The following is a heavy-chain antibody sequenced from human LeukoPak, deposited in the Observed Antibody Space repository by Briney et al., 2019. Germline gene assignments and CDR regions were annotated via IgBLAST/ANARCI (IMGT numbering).Heavy chain of an antibody. D-gene: IGHD6-13*01. CDR3: AKIAAAGTAGGDY. Sequence: SETLSLTCTVAGGSISSSSYYWGWIRQPPGKGLDWIGSIYYSGSTYYNPSLKSRVTISVDTSKNQFSLKLSSVTAADTAMYYCAKIAAAGTAGGDYWGQGTLVTVSS. CDR1: GGSISSSSYY. V-gene: IGHV4-39*07. J-gene: IGHJ4*02. CDR2: IYYSGST.